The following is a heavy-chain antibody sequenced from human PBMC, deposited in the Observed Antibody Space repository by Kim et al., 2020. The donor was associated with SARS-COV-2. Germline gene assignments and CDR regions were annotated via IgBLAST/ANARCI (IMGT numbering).Heavy chain of an antibody. J-gene: IGHJ4*02. CDR2: IGTAGDT. Sequence: GGSLRLSCAASGFTFSSYDMHWVRQATGKGLEWVSAIGTAGDTYYPGSVKGRFTISRENAKNSLYLQMNSLRAGDTAVYYCARGVSVGATDYWGQGTLVTVSS. CDR1: GFTFSSYD. D-gene: IGHD1-26*01. V-gene: IGHV3-13*01. CDR3: ARGVSVGATDY.